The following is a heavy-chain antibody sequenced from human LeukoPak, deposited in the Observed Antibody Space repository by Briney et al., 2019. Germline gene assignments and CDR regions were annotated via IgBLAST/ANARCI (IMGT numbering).Heavy chain of an antibody. CDR3: AKDLTGTTTDY. D-gene: IGHD1-7*01. V-gene: IGHV3-30*18. Sequence: GRSLRLSCAASGFTFSSYGMHWVRQAPGKGLEWVAVISYDGSNKYYADSVKGRFTISRDNSKNTLYLQMSSLRAEDTAVYYCAKDLTGTTTDYWGQGTLVTVSS. CDR1: GFTFSSYG. CDR2: ISYDGSNK. J-gene: IGHJ4*02.